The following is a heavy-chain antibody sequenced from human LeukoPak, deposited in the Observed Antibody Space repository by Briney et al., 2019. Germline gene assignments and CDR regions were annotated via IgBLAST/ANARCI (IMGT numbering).Heavy chain of an antibody. J-gene: IGHJ4*02. Sequence: PSETLSLTCAVSGGSISSSWWSWVRQPPGKGLEWIGEIFHSGSTDYNPSLKSRVTISVDKSKKHFSLELRSVTAADTAVYYCACHSGWSGPSEWGQGTLVIVSS. V-gene: IGHV4-4*02. CDR1: GGSISSSW. D-gene: IGHD6-19*01. CDR3: ACHSGWSGPSE. CDR2: IFHSGST.